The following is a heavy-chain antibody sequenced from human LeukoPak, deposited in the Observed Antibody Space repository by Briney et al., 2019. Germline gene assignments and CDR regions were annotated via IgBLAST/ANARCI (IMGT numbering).Heavy chain of an antibody. CDR2: VSTSNVNT. CDR1: GYTFTNYG. J-gene: IGHJ4*02. V-gene: IGHV1-18*01. D-gene: IGHD1-26*01. Sequence: ASVKVSCKASGYTFTNYGFSWLRQAPGQGLEWMGWVSTSNVNTDYAQNLQGRVTMTTDTSTSTVYMELRSLRSDDTAVYYCARDHLGSWSYSSGERVFWGQGTLVTVSS. CDR3: ARDHLGSWSYSSGERVF.